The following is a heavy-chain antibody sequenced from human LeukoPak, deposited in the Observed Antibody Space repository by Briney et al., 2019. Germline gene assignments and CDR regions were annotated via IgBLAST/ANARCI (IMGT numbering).Heavy chain of an antibody. CDR2: ISNEGSTT. D-gene: IGHD1-1*01. Sequence: SGGSLRLSCAASGFTFSDYYMPWVRQGPGEGPVWVSRISNEGSTTFYAESVKGRFTISRDNAKNTLYLEMNSLRAEDTAVYYCVRDSRTGVDYWGQGTRVTVSS. CDR3: VRDSRTGVDY. CDR1: GFTFSDYY. V-gene: IGHV3-74*01. J-gene: IGHJ4*02.